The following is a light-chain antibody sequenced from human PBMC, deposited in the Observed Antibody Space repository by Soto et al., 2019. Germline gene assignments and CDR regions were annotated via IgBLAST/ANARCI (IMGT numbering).Light chain of an antibody. CDR2: GAS. CDR3: QQFVTSPTWT. Sequence: DIQMTKSPSSLSAIVGDRVTITCRASQSITSCLNCFQQKPGKAPNFLIYGASSLQSGVPSRFSGSGSGTDFTLTISRLEPEDFALYYCQQFVTSPTWTFGQGTKVDIK. CDR1: QSITSC. V-gene: IGKV1-39*01. J-gene: IGKJ1*01.